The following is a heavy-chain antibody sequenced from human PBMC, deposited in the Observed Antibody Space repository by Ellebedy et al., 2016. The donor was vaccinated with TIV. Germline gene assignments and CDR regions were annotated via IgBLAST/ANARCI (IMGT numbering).Heavy chain of an antibody. CDR3: AKDRGSVWFRAVDF. V-gene: IGHV3-30*18. CDR2: MSYDGNFE. Sequence: GESLKISXAASGFTVSSNYMSWVRQAPGKGLEWVTLMSYDGNFEYYADSVKGRFTVSRDYSKKTVSLQMNSLRPEDTAVYYCAKDRGSVWFRAVDFWGQGTMVTVSS. CDR1: GFTVSSNY. D-gene: IGHD6-19*01. J-gene: IGHJ3*01.